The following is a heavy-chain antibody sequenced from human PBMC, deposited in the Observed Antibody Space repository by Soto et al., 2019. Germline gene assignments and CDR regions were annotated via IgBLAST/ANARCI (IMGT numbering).Heavy chain of an antibody. V-gene: IGHV3-23*01. D-gene: IGHD2-21*02. CDR1: GIPFTSYG. CDR2: ISATGDRT. CDR3: VSSTVPTEY. J-gene: IGHJ4*02. Sequence: GGSLRLSCAASGIPFTSYGMIWVRQPPRKRLEWVSSISATGDRTNYLDSVKGRFSISRDNSKNTLYLQMNSLTADDTAVYYCVSSTVPTEYWGLGTLVTVSS.